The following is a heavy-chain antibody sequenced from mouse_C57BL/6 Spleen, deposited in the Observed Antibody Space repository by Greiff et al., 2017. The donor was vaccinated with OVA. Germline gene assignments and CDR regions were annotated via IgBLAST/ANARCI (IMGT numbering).Heavy chain of an antibody. V-gene: IGHV1-52*01. D-gene: IGHD2-12*01. Sequence: QVQLKQPGAELVRPGSSVKLSCKASGYTFTSYWMHWVKQRPIQGLEWIGNIDPSDSETHYNQKFKDKATLTVDKSSSTAYMQLSSLSSEDSAVYYCARRGYSDAMDYWGQGTSVTVSS. CDR2: IDPSDSET. CDR1: GYTFTSYW. CDR3: ARRGYSDAMDY. J-gene: IGHJ4*01.